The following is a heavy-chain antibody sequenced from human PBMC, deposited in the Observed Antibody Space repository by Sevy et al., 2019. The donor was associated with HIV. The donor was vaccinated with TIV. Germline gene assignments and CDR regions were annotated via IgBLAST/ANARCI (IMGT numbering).Heavy chain of an antibody. D-gene: IGHD3-10*01. CDR3: ARDRDGSGSSGGYGMDV. J-gene: IGHJ6*02. V-gene: IGHV3-21*01. CDR2: ISSSSSYI. Sequence: GGSLRLSCVDSGFTFSRDSMNWVRQAPGKGLEWVSSISSSSSYIYYGDSAKGRFTISRDNAKNSLYMQMNSLRAEDTAVYYCARDRDGSGSSGGYGMDVWGQGTTVTVSS. CDR1: GFTFSRDS.